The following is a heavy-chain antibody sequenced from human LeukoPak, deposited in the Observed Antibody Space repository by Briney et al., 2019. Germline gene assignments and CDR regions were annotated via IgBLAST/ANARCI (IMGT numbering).Heavy chain of an antibody. Sequence: GGSLRLSXAASGFTFSSYWMSWVRQAPGKGLEWVSNIKQDGSGKYYVDSVKGRFTISRDNAKNSLYLQMNSLRAEDTAVYYCARSPAAGTPTFDYWGQGTLVTVSS. J-gene: IGHJ4*02. CDR1: GFTFSSYW. D-gene: IGHD6-13*01. V-gene: IGHV3-7*01. CDR2: IKQDGSGK. CDR3: ARSPAAGTPTFDY.